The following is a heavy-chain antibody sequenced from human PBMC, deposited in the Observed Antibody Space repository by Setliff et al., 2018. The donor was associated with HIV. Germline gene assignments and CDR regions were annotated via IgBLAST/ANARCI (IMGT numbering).Heavy chain of an antibody. V-gene: IGHV4-39*01. CDR1: GGSISSSSYY. CDR2: IYYRGST. Sequence: SETLSLTCTVSGGSISSSSYYWGWIRQPPGKGREWIGSIYYRGSTYYNPSLKSRVTISVDTSKNQSPLKLSSVTAADTAVYYCARQWTYCGGDCYPYYYYYYMDVWGKGTTVTVSS. D-gene: IGHD2-21*02. CDR3: ARQWTYCGGDCYPYYYYYYMDV. J-gene: IGHJ6*03.